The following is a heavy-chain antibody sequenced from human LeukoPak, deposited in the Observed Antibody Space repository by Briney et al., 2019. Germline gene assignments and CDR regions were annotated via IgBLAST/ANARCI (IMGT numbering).Heavy chain of an antibody. CDR1: GCTFTSYD. V-gene: IGHV1-8*03. J-gene: IGHJ4*02. CDR2: MNPNSGNT. D-gene: IGHD4-23*01. Sequence: RASVKVSCKASGCTFTSYDINWVRQATGQGLEWMGWMNPNSGNTGYAQKFQGRVTITRNTSISTAYMELSSLRSEDTAVYYCAFSSVYGGNLDYWGQGTLVTVSS. CDR3: AFSSVYGGNLDY.